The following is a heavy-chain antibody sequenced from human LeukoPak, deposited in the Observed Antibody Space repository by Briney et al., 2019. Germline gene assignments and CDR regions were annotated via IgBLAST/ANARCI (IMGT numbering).Heavy chain of an antibody. D-gene: IGHD1-7*01. CDR1: GFTFSSYG. CDR3: AKVEGKTTTWYYYYMDV. J-gene: IGHJ6*03. Sequence: PGGSLRLSCAASGFTFSSYGMHWVRQPPGKGLEWVAFIRYDGGNKYYADSVKGRFTISRDNSKNTLYLQMNSLRAEDTAVYFCAKVEGKTTTWYYYYMDVWGKGTTVTVSS. CDR2: IRYDGGNK. V-gene: IGHV3-30*02.